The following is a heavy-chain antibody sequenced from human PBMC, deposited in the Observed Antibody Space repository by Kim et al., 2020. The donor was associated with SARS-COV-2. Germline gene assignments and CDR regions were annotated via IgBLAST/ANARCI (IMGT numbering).Heavy chain of an antibody. Sequence: SETLSLTCTVSGGSISSYYWSWIRQPPGKGLEWIGYIYYSGSTNYNPSLKSRVTISVDTSKNQFSLKLSSVTAADTAVYYCARAGSLGMIAEGWFDPWGQGTPVTVSS. D-gene: IGHD3-22*01. J-gene: IGHJ5*02. CDR2: IYYSGST. V-gene: IGHV4-59*01. CDR1: GGSISSYY. CDR3: ARAGSLGMIAEGWFDP.